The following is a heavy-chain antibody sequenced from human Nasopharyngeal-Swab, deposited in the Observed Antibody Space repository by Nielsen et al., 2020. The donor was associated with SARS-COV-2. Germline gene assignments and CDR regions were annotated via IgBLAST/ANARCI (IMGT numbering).Heavy chain of an antibody. D-gene: IGHD1-1*01. V-gene: IGHV4-4*07. Sequence: SETLSLTCNVSGGSINSDYWSWIRQPAGKGLEWIGRIYSSGSTNYNPSLKSRVTMSVDKSNNQVSLKLSSVTAAGTAVYYCARDKRPTSMDLWGQGTTVTVSS. J-gene: IGHJ6*02. CDR1: GGSINSDY. CDR3: ARDKRPTSMDL. CDR2: IYSSGST.